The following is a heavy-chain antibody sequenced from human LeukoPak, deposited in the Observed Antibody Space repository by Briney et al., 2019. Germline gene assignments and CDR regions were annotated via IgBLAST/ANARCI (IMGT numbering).Heavy chain of an antibody. CDR2: IYPGDSDT. V-gene: IGHV5-51*01. Sequence: GESLKISCKGSGYSFTSYWIGWVRQMPGKGLEWMGIIYPGDSDTRYSPSFQGQVTISADKSISTAYLQWSSLKASDTAMCYCARHVGKGSGSSDYYYYGMDVWGQGTTVTVSS. CDR1: GYSFTSYW. D-gene: IGHD3-10*01. J-gene: IGHJ6*02. CDR3: ARHVGKGSGSSDYYYYGMDV.